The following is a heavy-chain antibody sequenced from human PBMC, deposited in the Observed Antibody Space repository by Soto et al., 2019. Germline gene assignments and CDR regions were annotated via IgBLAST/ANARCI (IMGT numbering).Heavy chain of an antibody. V-gene: IGHV3-33*01. CDR3: AREATYYDFWSGYSNWFDP. D-gene: IGHD3-3*01. CDR1: GFTFSSYG. CDR2: IWYDGSNK. Sequence: GGSLRLSCAASGFTFSSYGMHWVCQAPGKGLEWVAVIWYDGSNKYYADSVKGRSTISRDNSKNTLYLQMNSLRAEDTAVYYCAREATYYDFWSGYSNWFDPWGQGTLVTVSS. J-gene: IGHJ5*02.